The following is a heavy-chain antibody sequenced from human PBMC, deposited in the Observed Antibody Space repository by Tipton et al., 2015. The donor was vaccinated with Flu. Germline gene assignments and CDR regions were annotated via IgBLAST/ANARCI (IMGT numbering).Heavy chain of an antibody. CDR2: VYNNGST. D-gene: IGHD6-19*01. Sequence: LRLSCSVSGGSISTYYWSWIRQPAGKGLEWVGHVYNNGSTRYNPSLKNRCTMSADTSRSQFSLKVTSVTAADTAVYFCAREGDDYSRGWYASWGQGILVTVSS. CDR3: AREGDDYSRGWYAS. V-gene: IGHV4-4*07. J-gene: IGHJ5*02. CDR1: GGSISTYY.